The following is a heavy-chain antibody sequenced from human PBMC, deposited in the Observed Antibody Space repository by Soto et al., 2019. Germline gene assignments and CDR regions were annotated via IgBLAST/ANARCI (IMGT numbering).Heavy chain of an antibody. CDR1: GFSVSNNF. J-gene: IGHJ6*02. CDR3: ARTRLLDASGYYYYYYGMDV. Sequence: EVQLVESGGGLIQPGGSLRLSCAASGFSVSNNFLTWVRQAPGKGLEWVSVIYGGGNTYYEDSAKGRFTISRDNSNNMLYLQMNSLRVEDTAVYYCARTRLLDASGYYYYYYGMDVWGQGTTVTVSS. CDR2: IYGGGNT. D-gene: IGHD5-12*01. V-gene: IGHV3-53*01.